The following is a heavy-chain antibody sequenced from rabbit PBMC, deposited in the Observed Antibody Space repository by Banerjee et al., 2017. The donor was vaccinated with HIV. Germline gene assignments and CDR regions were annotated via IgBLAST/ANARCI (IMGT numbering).Heavy chain of an antibody. Sequence: QSLEESGGDLVKPGASLTLTCTASGLDFSSSYWICWVRQAPGKGLEWIACIYTGSSGNTYYASWAKGRFTISKTSSTTVTLQMTSLTAADTATYFCARGTGGAGYFNSWGPGTLVTVS. V-gene: IGHV1S40*01. CDR3: ARGTGGAGYFNS. D-gene: IGHD4-1*01. CDR1: GLDFSSSYW. CDR2: IYTGSSGNT. J-gene: IGHJ4*01.